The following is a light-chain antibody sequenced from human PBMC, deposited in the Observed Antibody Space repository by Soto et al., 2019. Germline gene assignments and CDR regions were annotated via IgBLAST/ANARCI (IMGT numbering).Light chain of an antibody. CDR3: QSFDSNLSGWV. J-gene: IGLJ3*02. CDR1: SSNIGAGHD. V-gene: IGLV1-40*01. Sequence: QLVLTQPPSVSGAPGQRVTISCTGNSSNIGAGHDVHWYQQPPGTAPKLLIFRNNNRASGVPGRFSGARSGTSASLAITGLQTGDEADYYCQSFDSNLSGWVFGGGTKVTVL. CDR2: RNN.